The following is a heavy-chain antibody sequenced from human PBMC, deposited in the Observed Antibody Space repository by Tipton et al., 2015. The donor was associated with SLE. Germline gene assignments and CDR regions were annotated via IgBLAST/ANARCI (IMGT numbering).Heavy chain of an antibody. J-gene: IGHJ4*02. CDR3: AKDLSSSSAIAVVGVFDY. V-gene: IGHV3-23*01. D-gene: IGHD6-19*01. Sequence: SLRLSCAASGFTFSSYAMSWVRQAPGKGLEWFSAISGSGGSTYYADSVKGRFTISRDNSKNTLYLQMNSLRAEDTAVYYCAKDLSSSSAIAVVGVFDYWGQGTLVTVSS. CDR2: ISGSGGST. CDR1: GFTFSSYA.